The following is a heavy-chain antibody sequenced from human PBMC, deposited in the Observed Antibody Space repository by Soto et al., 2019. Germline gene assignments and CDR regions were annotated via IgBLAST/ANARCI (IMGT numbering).Heavy chain of an antibody. V-gene: IGHV6-1*01. D-gene: IGHD5-18*01. CDR2: TYYRSKWYN. Sequence: SQTLSLTCAISGDSVSSNSAAWNWIRQSPSRGLEWLGRTYYRSKWYNDYAVSVKSRITINPDTSKNQFSLQLNSVTPEDTAVYYCAKHIRYSYGYPFGMDVWGQGTTVTVSS. J-gene: IGHJ6*02. CDR3: AKHIRYSYGYPFGMDV. CDR1: GDSVSSNSAA.